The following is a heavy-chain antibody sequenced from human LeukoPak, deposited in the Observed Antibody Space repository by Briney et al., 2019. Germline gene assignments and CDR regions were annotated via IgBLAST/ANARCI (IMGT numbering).Heavy chain of an antibody. CDR3: ARQEQDTAMVTQLDP. Sequence: SETLSLTCTVSGGSISSSNYYWGWIRQPPGKGLEWIGSIYYSGSTYYNPSLKSRVTISVDTSKNQFSLKLSSVTAADTAVYYCARQEQDTAMVTQLDPWGQGTLVTVSS. CDR2: IYYSGST. V-gene: IGHV4-39*01. CDR1: GGSISSSNYY. J-gene: IGHJ5*02. D-gene: IGHD5-18*01.